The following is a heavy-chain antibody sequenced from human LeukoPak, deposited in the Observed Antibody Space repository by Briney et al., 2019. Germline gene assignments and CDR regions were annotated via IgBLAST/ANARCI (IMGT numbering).Heavy chain of an antibody. CDR3: ARERGSDFWSGYGYYYYYMDV. Sequence: GGSLRLSCAASGFTVSSNYMSWVRQAPGKGLEWVSVIYSGGSAYYAESVKGRFTISRDNAKNSLYLQMNSLRAEDTAVYYCARERGSDFWSGYGYYYYYMDVWGKGTTVTVSS. D-gene: IGHD3-3*01. V-gene: IGHV3-53*01. J-gene: IGHJ6*03. CDR2: IYSGGSA. CDR1: GFTVSSNY.